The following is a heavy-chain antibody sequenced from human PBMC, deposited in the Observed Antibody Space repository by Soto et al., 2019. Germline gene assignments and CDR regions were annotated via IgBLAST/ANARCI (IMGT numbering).Heavy chain of an antibody. CDR3: ARGRYCLTGRCFPNWFDS. V-gene: IGHV4-30-4*01. Sequence: LSLTCSVSGDSISTADYFWAWIRQPPGQALEYIGYIYKSTTTYYNPSFESRVAISLDTSKSQFSLNVTSVTAADTAVYFCARGRYCLTGRCFPNWFDSWGQGTLVTVSS. J-gene: IGHJ5*01. CDR2: IYKSTTT. CDR1: GDSISTADYF. D-gene: IGHD2-15*01.